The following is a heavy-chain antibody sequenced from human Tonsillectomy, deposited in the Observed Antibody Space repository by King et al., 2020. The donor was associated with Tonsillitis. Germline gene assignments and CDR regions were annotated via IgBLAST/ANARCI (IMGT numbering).Heavy chain of an antibody. CDR1: GGTFSSYA. J-gene: IGHJ5*02. CDR3: ARVNGYRSGWYLGWFDP. CDR2: IFPIFATS. Sequence: VQLVQSGAEVKKPGSSVKVSCKASGGTFSSYAISWVRQAPGQGLEWMGGIFPIFATSNYAQKFQGRVTITADESTSTAYMALSSLRSEDTAVYYCARVNGYRSGWYLGWFDPWGQGTLVTVSS. V-gene: IGHV1-69*01. D-gene: IGHD6-19*01.